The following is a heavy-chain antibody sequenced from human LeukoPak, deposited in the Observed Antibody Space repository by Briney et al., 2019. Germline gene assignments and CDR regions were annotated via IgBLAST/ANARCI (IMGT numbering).Heavy chain of an antibody. CDR3: ARDPTAYCGGDCPDAFDI. Sequence: GGSLRLSCAASGFTFSSYSMNWVRQAPGKGLEWVSSISSSSSYIYYADSVKGRFTISRDNAKNSLYLQVNSLRAEDTAVYYCARDPTAYCGGDCPDAFDIWGQGTMVTVSS. D-gene: IGHD2-21*02. CDR2: ISSSSSYI. CDR1: GFTFSSYS. V-gene: IGHV3-21*01. J-gene: IGHJ3*02.